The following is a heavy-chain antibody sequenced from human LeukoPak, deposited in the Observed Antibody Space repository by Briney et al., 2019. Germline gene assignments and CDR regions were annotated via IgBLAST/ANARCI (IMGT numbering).Heavy chain of an antibody. CDR3: ARRNGNDILTHMNWFDP. Sequence: PSETLSLTCTVSGGSISSSSYYWGWIRQPPGKGLEWIGSIYYSGSTYYNPSLKSRVTISVDTSKNQFSLKLSSVTAADTAVYYCARRNGNDILTHMNWFDPWGQGTLVTVSS. J-gene: IGHJ5*02. D-gene: IGHD3-9*01. V-gene: IGHV4-39*07. CDR2: IYYSGST. CDR1: GGSISSSSYY.